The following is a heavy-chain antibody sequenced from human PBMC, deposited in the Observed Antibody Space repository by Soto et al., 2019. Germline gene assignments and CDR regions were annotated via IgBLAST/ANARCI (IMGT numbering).Heavy chain of an antibody. Sequence: QVQLVESGGGVVQPGRSLRLSCAASGFTFSGYGMHWVRQAPGKGLEWVAVISYDGSNKYYADSVKGRFTISRDNSKNTLYLQMNSLRAEDTAVYYCAKVFAEWSFDYWGQGTLVTVSS. CDR3: AKVFAEWSFDY. J-gene: IGHJ4*02. D-gene: IGHD3-3*01. CDR1: GFTFSGYG. V-gene: IGHV3-30*18. CDR2: ISYDGSNK.